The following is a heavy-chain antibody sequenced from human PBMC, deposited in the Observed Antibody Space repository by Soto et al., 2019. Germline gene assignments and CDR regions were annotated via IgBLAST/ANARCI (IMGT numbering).Heavy chain of an antibody. J-gene: IGHJ4*02. V-gene: IGHV3-23*01. CDR1: GFTFISYA. CDR3: AKERDNGADRYYFDD. Sequence: ESLKISCAASGFTFISYAMTCFLQSPVKGLEWVSAISGRGDSTYYADSVKGRFTISRDQSKNTLYLQMHSLRAEDTAVYFCAKERDNGADRYYFDDWGQGTLVTVSS. CDR2: ISGRGDST. D-gene: IGHD2-8*01.